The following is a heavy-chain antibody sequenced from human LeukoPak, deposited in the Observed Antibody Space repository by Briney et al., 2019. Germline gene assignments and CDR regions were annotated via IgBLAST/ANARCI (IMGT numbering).Heavy chain of an antibody. J-gene: IGHJ3*02. CDR3: ARRLGCGGDCFNDAFDI. CDR2: IYTSGST. D-gene: IGHD2-21*02. V-gene: IGHV4-61*02. CDR1: GGSISSGSYY. Sequence: SETLSLTCTVSGGSISSGSYYWSWIRQPAGKGLEWIGRIYTSGSTNYNPSLKSRVTISVDTSKNQFSLKLTSVTAADTAVYYCARRLGCGGDCFNDAFDIWGQGTMVTVSS.